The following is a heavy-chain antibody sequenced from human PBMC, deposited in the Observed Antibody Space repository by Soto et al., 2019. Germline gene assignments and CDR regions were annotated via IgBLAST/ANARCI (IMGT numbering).Heavy chain of an antibody. V-gene: IGHV4-59*08. CDR2: IYYTRST. J-gene: IGHJ4*02. CDR1: GGSISSYY. CDR3: ARHTPAISISEH. D-gene: IGHD2-15*01. Sequence: PPETLSLTCTDSGGSISSYYWSLIRQPPGKGLEWIGYIYYTRSTYYNPSLKSRVTISVDTSKNQFSLKLSSVTAADTAVYYCARHTPAISISEHWGQGTLVTVSS.